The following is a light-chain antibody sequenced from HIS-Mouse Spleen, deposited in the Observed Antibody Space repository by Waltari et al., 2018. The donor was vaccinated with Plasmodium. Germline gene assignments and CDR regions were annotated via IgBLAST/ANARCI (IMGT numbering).Light chain of an antibody. CDR2: GAS. Sequence: EIVMPQSPATLSVSPGERATLSCTPSPSVSSNLACYQQKPGQAPRHLIYGASTRATGIPARFSGSGSGTEFNLTISSLQSEDSAVYYGQQYKNWSFTFGPGTKVDIK. V-gene: IGKV3-15*01. J-gene: IGKJ3*01. CDR3: QQYKNWSFT. CDR1: PSVSSN.